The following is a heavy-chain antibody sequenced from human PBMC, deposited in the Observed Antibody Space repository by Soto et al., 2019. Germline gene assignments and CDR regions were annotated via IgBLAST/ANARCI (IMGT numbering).Heavy chain of an antibody. J-gene: IGHJ6*02. CDR2: INSDGSST. V-gene: IGHV3-74*01. CDR1: GFTFSSYW. CDR3: ARDWECSGGSCAIYYYYYGMDV. D-gene: IGHD2-15*01. Sequence: EVQLVESGGGLVQPGGSLRLSCAASGFTFSSYWMHWVRQAPGKGLVWVSRINSDGSSTSYADSVKGRFTISRDNAKNTLYLQMNSLRAEDTAVYYCARDWECSGGSCAIYYYYYGMDVWGQGTTVTVSS.